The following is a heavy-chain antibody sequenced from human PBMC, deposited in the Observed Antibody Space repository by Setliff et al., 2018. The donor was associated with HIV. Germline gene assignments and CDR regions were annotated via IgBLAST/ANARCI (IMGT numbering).Heavy chain of an antibody. Sequence: KPSETLSLTCSVSGDSVSSSPYYWSWIRQPAGKGLEWIGRFDSTGSPDYNPSLKSRVTISIDTSKNHFSLKLSSVTAADTAVYFCAGDYAGSGRPFDYWGQGTLVTVS. D-gene: IGHD2-15*01. V-gene: IGHV4-61*02. CDR2: FDSTGSP. CDR1: GDSVSSSPYY. CDR3: AGDYAGSGRPFDY. J-gene: IGHJ4*02.